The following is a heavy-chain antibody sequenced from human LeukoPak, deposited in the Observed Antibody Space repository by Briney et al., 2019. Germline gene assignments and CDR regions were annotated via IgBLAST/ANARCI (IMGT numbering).Heavy chain of an antibody. CDR2: IFGSGDTT. Sequence: GGSLRLSCAASGFTFSSYAMNWVRQAPGKGLEWVSIIFGSGDTTYYADSVRGRFTVSRDNSKNTLYLQMNSPRAEDTALYYCAKDRIIVLPPAIAPVDYWGQGTLVTVSS. CDR1: GFTFSSYA. CDR3: AKDRIIVLPPAIAPVDY. D-gene: IGHD2-2*01. J-gene: IGHJ4*02. V-gene: IGHV3-23*01.